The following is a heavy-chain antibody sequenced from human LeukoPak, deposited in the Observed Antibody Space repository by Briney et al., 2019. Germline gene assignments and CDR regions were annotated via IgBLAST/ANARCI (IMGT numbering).Heavy chain of an antibody. Sequence: SVKVSCKASGGTFSSYAISWVRQAPGQGLEWMGRIIPILGIANYAQKFQGRVTITADKSTSTAYMELSSLRSEDTAVYYCAQLVAATSTYYYGMDVWGQGTTVTVSS. CDR1: GGTFSSYA. D-gene: IGHD2-15*01. V-gene: IGHV1-69*04. CDR2: IIPILGIA. J-gene: IGHJ6*02. CDR3: AQLVAATSTYYYGMDV.